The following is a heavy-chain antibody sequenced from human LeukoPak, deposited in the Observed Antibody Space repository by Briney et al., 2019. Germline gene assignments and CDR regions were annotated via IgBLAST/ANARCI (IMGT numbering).Heavy chain of an antibody. D-gene: IGHD3-10*01. V-gene: IGHV4-59*12. CDR2: IFYSGST. J-gene: IGHJ3*02. CDR3: AKSNGYGLVDI. Sequence: SETLSLTCTVSGGSISSYYWSWVRQPPGKGLEWIGNIFYSGSTYYSPSLKSRVTISLDTSRNQFSLKLNSVTAADTAVYYCAKSNGYGLVDIWGQGTMVTVSS. CDR1: GGSISSYY.